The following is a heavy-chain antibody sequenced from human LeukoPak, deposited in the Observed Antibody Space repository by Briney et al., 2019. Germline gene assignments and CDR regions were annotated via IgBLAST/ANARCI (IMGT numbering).Heavy chain of an antibody. J-gene: IGHJ4*02. CDR3: ASDGPGRYSGYDRNYFDY. Sequence: ASVKVSCKTSGYTFNTHGISWVRQAPGQGFEWMGGIIPIFGTANYAQKFQGRVTITADESTSTAYMELSSLRSEDTAVYYCASDGPGRYSGYDRNYFDYWGQGTLVTVSS. D-gene: IGHD5-12*01. V-gene: IGHV1-69*13. CDR1: GYTFNTHG. CDR2: IIPIFGTA.